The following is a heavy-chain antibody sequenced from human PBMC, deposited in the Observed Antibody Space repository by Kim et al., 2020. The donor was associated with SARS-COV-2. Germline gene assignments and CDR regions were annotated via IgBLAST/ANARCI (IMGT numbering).Heavy chain of an antibody. V-gene: IGHV3-20*03. J-gene: IGHJ4*02. Sequence: SVKGPFTNSRDNAKNSLYLQMNSLRAEDTALYYCARDHGGHRYSGYELDYWGQGTLVTVSS. CDR3: ARDHGGHRYSGYELDY. D-gene: IGHD5-12*01.